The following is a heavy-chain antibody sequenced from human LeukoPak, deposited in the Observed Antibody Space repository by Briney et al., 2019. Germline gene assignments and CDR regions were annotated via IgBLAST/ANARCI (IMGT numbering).Heavy chain of an antibody. V-gene: IGHV2-5*01. CDR2: IYCNDDK. Sequence: SGPTLVKPTQTLTLTCTFSGLSLSTTGEGVGWIRRAPRKALERLAHIYCNDDKRYSPSPKSRRTITKDTSKNQVVLTMTNMDPVDTATYYCAHGGIGEWLVPNCWGQGTLVTVSS. J-gene: IGHJ4*02. CDR3: AHGGIGEWLVPNC. CDR1: GLSLSTTGEG. D-gene: IGHD6-19*01.